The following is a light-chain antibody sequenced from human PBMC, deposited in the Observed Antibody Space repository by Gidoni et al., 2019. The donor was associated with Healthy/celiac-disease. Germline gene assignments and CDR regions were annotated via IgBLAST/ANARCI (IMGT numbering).Light chain of an antibody. CDR2: GAS. CDR3: QQYNNWQRT. J-gene: IGKJ1*01. V-gene: IGKV3-15*01. CDR1: QSVSSN. Sequence: EIVITQSPATLSVSPGERATLSCRASQSVSSNLAWYQQKPGQAPRRHSYGASTRATGIPARFSGSGSGTEFTLTISSLQSEDFAVYYCQQYNNWQRTFGEGTKVEIK.